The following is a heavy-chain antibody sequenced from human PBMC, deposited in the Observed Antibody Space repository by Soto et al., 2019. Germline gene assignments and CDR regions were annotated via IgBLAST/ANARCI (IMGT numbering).Heavy chain of an antibody. J-gene: IGHJ3*01. V-gene: IGHV3-7*01. CDR1: AFRFSDYW. Sequence: GGSLRLSCAASAFRFSDYWMTWVRQAPGKGLEWVANIKADGSEINYVDSVKGRFTVSRDNAKNSLDLHMTSLRAEDTAMYFCARDSGECSGGICYDSLDFWGQGTMVTVSS. CDR3: ARDSGECSGGICYDSLDF. CDR2: IKADGSEI. D-gene: IGHD2-15*01.